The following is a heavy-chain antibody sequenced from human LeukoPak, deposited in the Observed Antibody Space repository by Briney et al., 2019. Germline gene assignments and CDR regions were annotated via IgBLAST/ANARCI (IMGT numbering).Heavy chain of an antibody. J-gene: IGHJ4*02. V-gene: IGHV3-23*01. CDR2: ISGSGGST. CDR3: AKVDDETPFELEDDFWSGYWIFDY. D-gene: IGHD3-3*01. Sequence: PGGSLRLSCAGSGFTFSNSWMGWVRQAPGKGLEWVSAISGSGGSTYYADSVKGRFTISRDNSKNTLYLQMNSLRAEDTAVYYCAKVDDETPFELEDDFWSGYWIFDYWGQGTLVTVSS. CDR1: GFTFSNSW.